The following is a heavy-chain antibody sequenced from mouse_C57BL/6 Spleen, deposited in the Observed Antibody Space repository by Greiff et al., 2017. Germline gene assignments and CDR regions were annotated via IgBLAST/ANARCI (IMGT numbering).Heavy chain of an antibody. D-gene: IGHD1-1*01. CDR3: AREGLTTVVAPDV. V-gene: IGHV1-50*01. CDR1: GYTFTSYW. Sequence: VQLQQPGAELVKPGASVKLSCKASGYTFTSYWMQWVKQRPGQGLEWIGEIDPSDSYTNYNQKFKGKATLTVDTSSSTAYMQLSSLTSEDSAVYYCAREGLTTVVAPDVWGTGTTVTVSS. CDR2: IDPSDSYT. J-gene: IGHJ1*03.